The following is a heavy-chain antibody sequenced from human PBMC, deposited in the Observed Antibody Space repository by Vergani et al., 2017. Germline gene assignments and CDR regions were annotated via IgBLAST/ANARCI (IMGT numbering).Heavy chain of an antibody. CDR3: ARDGLTMVRGVIRRACYFDL. V-gene: IGHV1-46*01. D-gene: IGHD3-10*01. Sequence: QVQLVQSGAEVKKPGASVKVSCKASGYTFTSYYMHWVRQAPGQGLEWMGIINPSGGSTSYAQKFQGRVTMTRDTSTSTVYMELSSLRSEDTAVYYCARDGLTMVRGVIRRACYFDLWGRGTLVTVSS. J-gene: IGHJ2*01. CDR1: GYTFTSYY. CDR2: INPSGGST.